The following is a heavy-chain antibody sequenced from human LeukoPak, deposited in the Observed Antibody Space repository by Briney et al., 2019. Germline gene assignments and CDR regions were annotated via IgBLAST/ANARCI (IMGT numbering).Heavy chain of an antibody. J-gene: IGHJ4*02. CDR3: ARDIDYGDYVLDY. CDR2: INPSTGST. D-gene: IGHD4-17*01. Sequence: ASVKVSCKASGYTFTDYYMHWVRQAPGQGLEWMGIINPSTGSTSYAQKFQGRVTMTRDTSISTAYMELSRLRSDDTAVYYCARDIDYGDYVLDYWGQGTLVTVSS. CDR1: GYTFTDYY. V-gene: IGHV1-2*02.